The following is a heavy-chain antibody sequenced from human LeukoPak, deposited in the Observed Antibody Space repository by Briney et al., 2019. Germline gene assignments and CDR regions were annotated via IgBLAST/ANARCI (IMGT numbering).Heavy chain of an antibody. V-gene: IGHV1-2*02. CDR1: GYTFTGYY. D-gene: IGHD7-27*01. CDR2: INPNSGGT. J-gene: IGHJ4*02. CDR3: ARDVGTHRELDY. Sequence: GASVTVSFTASGYTFTGYYMHWVRQAPGQGPEWMGWINPNSGGTNYAQKFQGRVTMTRDTSISTAYMELSRLRSDDTAVYYCARDVGTHRELDYWGQGTLVTVSS.